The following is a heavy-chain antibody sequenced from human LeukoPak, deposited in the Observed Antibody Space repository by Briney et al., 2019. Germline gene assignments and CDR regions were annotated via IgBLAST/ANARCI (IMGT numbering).Heavy chain of an antibody. CDR3: AKVISSYSGYDSY. CDR1: GISFNNYG. V-gene: IGHV3-23*01. CDR2: VSNGGHHT. D-gene: IGHD5-12*01. J-gene: IGHJ4*02. Sequence: PGGSLRLSCAASGISFNNYGMSWARHAPGKGLEWVSSVSNGGHHTYYADSVRGRFTISRDNSKNTLYLQMDSLRAADTAVYYCAKVISSYSGYDSYWGQGTLVTVSS.